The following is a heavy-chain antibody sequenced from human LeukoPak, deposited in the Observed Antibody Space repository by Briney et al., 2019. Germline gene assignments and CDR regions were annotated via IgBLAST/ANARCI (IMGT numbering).Heavy chain of an antibody. Sequence: GESLKISCKGSGYSFTSYWIGWVRQMPGKGLEWMGIIYPGDSDTRYSPSFQGQVTISADKSISTAYLQWSSLKASDTAMYYCARHPIAYDSSGYWIDYWGQGTLVTVSS. CDR2: IYPGDSDT. CDR1: GYSFTSYW. CDR3: ARHPIAYDSSGYWIDY. J-gene: IGHJ4*02. V-gene: IGHV5-51*01. D-gene: IGHD3-22*01.